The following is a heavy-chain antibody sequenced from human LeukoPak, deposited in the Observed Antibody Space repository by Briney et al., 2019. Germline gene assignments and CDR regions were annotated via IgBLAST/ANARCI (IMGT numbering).Heavy chain of an antibody. D-gene: IGHD5-18*01. CDR1: GGSISSSSYY. V-gene: IGHV4-39*07. CDR2: IYYSGST. Sequence: SETLSLTCTVSGGSISSSSYYWGWIRQPPGKGLEWIGSIYYSGSTYYNPSLKSRVTISVDTSKNQFSLKLSSVTAADTAVYYCARANVQLWLTLDYWGQGTLVTVSS. CDR3: ARANVQLWLTLDY. J-gene: IGHJ4*02.